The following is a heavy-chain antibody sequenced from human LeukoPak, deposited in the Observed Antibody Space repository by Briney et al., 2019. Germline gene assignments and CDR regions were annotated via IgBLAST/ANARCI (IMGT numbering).Heavy chain of an antibody. CDR3: AKAFSSNYFGMDV. CDR1: GFTFSSYA. D-gene: IGHD2/OR15-2a*01. CDR2: ISHTTSST. V-gene: IGHV3-23*01. J-gene: IGHJ6*04. Sequence: GESLRLSCAASGFTFSSYAMSWVRLAPGKGLEWVSSISHTTSSTYYADSVRGRFNSSRDSSKNTLYLQMTSLRAEDTAVYFCAKAFSSNYFGMDVWGKGTTVIVSS.